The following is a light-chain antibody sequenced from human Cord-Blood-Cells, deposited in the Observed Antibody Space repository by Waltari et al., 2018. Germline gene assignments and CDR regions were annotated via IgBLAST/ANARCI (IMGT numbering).Light chain of an antibody. J-gene: IGKJ1*01. CDR2: GAS. V-gene: IGKV3-20*01. Sequence: LSLSPGERATLSCRASQSVSSSYLAWYQQKPGQAPRLLIYGASSRATGIPDRFSGSGSGTDFTLTISRLEPEDFAVYYCQQYGSSPKTFGQGTKVEIK. CDR3: QQYGSSPKT. CDR1: QSVSSSY.